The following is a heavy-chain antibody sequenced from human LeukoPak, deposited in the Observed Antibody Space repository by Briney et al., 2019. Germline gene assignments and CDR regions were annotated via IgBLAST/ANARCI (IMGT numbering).Heavy chain of an antibody. CDR3: ARPSKSSGWYKYGMDV. Sequence: RTSETLSLTCTVSGGSISSYYWSWIRQPPGKGLEWIGYIYYSGSTNYNPSLKSRVTISVDTSKNQFSLKLSSVTAADTAVYYCARPSKSSGWYKYGMDVWGQGTTVTVSS. D-gene: IGHD6-19*01. V-gene: IGHV4-59*08. CDR2: IYYSGST. J-gene: IGHJ6*02. CDR1: GGSISSYY.